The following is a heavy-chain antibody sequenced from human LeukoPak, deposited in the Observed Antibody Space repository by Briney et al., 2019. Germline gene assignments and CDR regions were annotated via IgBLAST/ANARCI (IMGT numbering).Heavy chain of an antibody. CDR3: ASLTGYCSGGSCQSGY. CDR2: ISSSGSTI. CDR1: GFTFSDYY. J-gene: IGHJ4*02. Sequence: GGSLRLSCAASGFTFSDYYMSWIRQAPGKGLEWVSYISSSGSTIYYADSVKGRFTISRDNSRNTLYLQMKSLRAEDTAVYYCASLTGYCSGGSCQSGYWGQGTLVTVSS. D-gene: IGHD2-15*01. V-gene: IGHV3-11*04.